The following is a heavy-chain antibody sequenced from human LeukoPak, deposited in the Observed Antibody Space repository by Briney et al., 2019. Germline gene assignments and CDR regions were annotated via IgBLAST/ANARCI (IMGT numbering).Heavy chain of an antibody. Sequence: ASVKVSCKASGYTFTSYGISWVRQAPGQGLERMGWISAYNGNTNYAQKHQGRVTMTTDTSTSTAYMELRSLRSDDTAVYYCARGGPRMITFGGVIVDTPLNYWGQGTLVTVYS. D-gene: IGHD3-16*02. J-gene: IGHJ4*02. CDR3: ARGGPRMITFGGVIVDTPLNY. V-gene: IGHV1-18*01. CDR1: GYTFTSYG. CDR2: ISAYNGNT.